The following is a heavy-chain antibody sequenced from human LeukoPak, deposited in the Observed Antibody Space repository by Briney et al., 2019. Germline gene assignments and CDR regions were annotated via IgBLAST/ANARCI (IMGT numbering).Heavy chain of an antibody. CDR2: IWYDGSNK. CDR1: GFTFSSYG. V-gene: IGHV3-33*08. D-gene: IGHD6-19*01. CDR3: ARDWSSGWYVDY. Sequence: PGGSLRLSCSASGFTFSSYGMHWVRQAPGKGLEWAAAIWYDGSNKYYADSVKGRFTISRDNSKNTLYLQMNSLRVEDTAVFFCARDWSSGWYVDYWGQGTLVTVSP. J-gene: IGHJ4*02.